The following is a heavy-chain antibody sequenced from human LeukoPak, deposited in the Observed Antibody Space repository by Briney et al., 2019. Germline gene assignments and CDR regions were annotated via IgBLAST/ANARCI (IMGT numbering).Heavy chain of an antibody. V-gene: IGHV4-34*01. Sequence: PSETLSLTRALYGGSVSVYYWSWIRQPPGKGLEWIGEINHSGSTNYNPSLKSRVTISVDTSKNQFSLKLSSVTAADTAVYYCARSKLWAYWYFDLWGRGTLVTVSS. CDR1: GGSVSVYY. D-gene: IGHD3-10*01. CDR3: ARSKLWAYWYFDL. J-gene: IGHJ2*01. CDR2: INHSGST.